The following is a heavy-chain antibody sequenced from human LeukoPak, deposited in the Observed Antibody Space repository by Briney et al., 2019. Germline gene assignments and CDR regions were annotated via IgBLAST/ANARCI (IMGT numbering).Heavy chain of an antibody. Sequence: ASVKVSCKASGYTFTSYYMHWMRQAPGQGLEWMGWINPNSGGTNYAQKFQGRVTMTRDTSISTAYMELSRLRSDDTAVYYCARGLGYDFWSGYYYHYFDYWGQGTLVTVSS. CDR2: INPNSGGT. CDR1: GYTFTSYY. J-gene: IGHJ4*02. CDR3: ARGLGYDFWSGYYYHYFDY. D-gene: IGHD3-3*01. V-gene: IGHV1-2*02.